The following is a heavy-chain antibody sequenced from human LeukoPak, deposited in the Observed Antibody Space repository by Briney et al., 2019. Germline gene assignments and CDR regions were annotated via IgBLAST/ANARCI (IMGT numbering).Heavy chain of an antibody. Sequence: ACVKGSCKESVYFFTEDHLNCGRQTPEQGLEWMGWISGYNGNINYAQKFQSRVTMTTDTATTTAYMELKSLTSDDTAVYYCTRGYGDGDWYFDPWGWGTPVTVSS. CDR3: TRGYGDGDWYFDP. D-gene: IGHD4-17*01. V-gene: IGHV1-18*01. J-gene: IGHJ2*01. CDR1: VYFFTEDH. CDR2: ISGYNGNI.